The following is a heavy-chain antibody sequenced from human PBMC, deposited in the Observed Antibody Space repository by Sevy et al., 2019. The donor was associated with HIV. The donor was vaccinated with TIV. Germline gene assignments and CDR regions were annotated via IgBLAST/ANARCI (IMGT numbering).Heavy chain of an antibody. J-gene: IGHJ3*02. CDR2: ISYDGSNK. Sequence: GGSLRLSCAASGFTFSSYAMHWVRQAPGKGLEWVAVISYDGSNKYYADSVKGRFTISRENSKNTLYLQMNSLRAEDTAVYYCARDRVAAAADDAFDIWGQGTMVTVSS. CDR3: ARDRVAAAADDAFDI. CDR1: GFTFSSYA. V-gene: IGHV3-30-3*01. D-gene: IGHD6-25*01.